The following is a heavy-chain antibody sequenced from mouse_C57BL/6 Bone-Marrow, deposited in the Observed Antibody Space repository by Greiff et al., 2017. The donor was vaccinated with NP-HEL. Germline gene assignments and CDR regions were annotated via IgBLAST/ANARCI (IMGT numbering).Heavy chain of an antibody. CDR1: GYTFTNYW. J-gene: IGHJ4*01. CDR3: ARGLPGGAMDY. D-gene: IGHD2-1*01. Sequence: QVQLQQSGAELVRPGTSVKMSCKASGYTFTNYWIGWAKQRPGHGLEWIGDIYPGGGYTNYNEKFKGNATLTADKSSSTAYMQFSSLTSEDSAIYYCARGLPGGAMDYWGQGTSVTVSS. CDR2: IYPGGGYT. V-gene: IGHV1-63*01.